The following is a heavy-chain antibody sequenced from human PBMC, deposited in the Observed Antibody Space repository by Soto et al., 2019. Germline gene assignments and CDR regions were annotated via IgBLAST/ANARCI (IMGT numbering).Heavy chain of an antibody. CDR1: GGSINSGGYS. CDR2: IYHSGST. V-gene: IGHV4-30-2*01. D-gene: IGHD3-22*01. J-gene: IGHJ4*02. Sequence: SETLSLTCAVSGGSINSGGYSWSWIRQPPGKGLEWIGYIYHSGSTYSNPSLKSRVTLSVDRSKNQFSLKLSSVSAADTAVYYCARGAFYYDSGGYYHNPYYFDYWGQGTLVTVS. CDR3: ARGAFYYDSGGYYHNPYYFDY.